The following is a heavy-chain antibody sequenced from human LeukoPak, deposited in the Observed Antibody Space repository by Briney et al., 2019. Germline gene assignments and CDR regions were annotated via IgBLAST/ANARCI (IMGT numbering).Heavy chain of an antibody. CDR3: ARAPAMVRGVDVRWGWYLDL. Sequence: GTSLRLSCEASGFTFSRYYIHWVRQAPGKGLECVAVISYDGTDKYFGVSVKGRFSISRDDSNHTVYLQMNSLRPDDTSIYYCARAPAMVRGVDVRWGWYLDLWGRGTLVTVSS. J-gene: IGHJ2*01. D-gene: IGHD3-10*01. CDR1: GFTFSRYY. V-gene: IGHV3-30-3*01. CDR2: ISYDGTDK.